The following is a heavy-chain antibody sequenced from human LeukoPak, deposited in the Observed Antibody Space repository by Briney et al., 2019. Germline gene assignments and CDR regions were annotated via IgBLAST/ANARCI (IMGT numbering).Heavy chain of an antibody. J-gene: IGHJ4*02. Sequence: PGGSLRLSCAASGFTVSSNYISWVRQAPGKGLEWVSSISSSSSYMYYADSVKGRFTISRDNAKNSLYLQMNSLRAEDTAVYYCARVRSGSYCPFDYWGQGTLVTVSS. V-gene: IGHV3-21*01. CDR2: ISSSSSYM. D-gene: IGHD1-26*01. CDR3: ARVRSGSYCPFDY. CDR1: GFTVSSNY.